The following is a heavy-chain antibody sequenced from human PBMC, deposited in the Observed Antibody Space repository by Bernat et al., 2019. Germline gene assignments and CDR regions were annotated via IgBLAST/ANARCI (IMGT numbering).Heavy chain of an antibody. D-gene: IGHD1-26*01. CDR3: ARDRRGDFDL. J-gene: IGHJ4*02. Sequence: HLVESGGGLVQPGGSLRLSCVASGFTLSSYWMSWARQAPGKGLEWVADIKQDGREKNYVDSVRGRFTISRDNAKNSLFLQMNSLRAEDTAVYYCARDRRGDFDLWGQGTLVTVSS. V-gene: IGHV3-7*01. CDR2: IKQDGREK. CDR1: GFTLSSYW.